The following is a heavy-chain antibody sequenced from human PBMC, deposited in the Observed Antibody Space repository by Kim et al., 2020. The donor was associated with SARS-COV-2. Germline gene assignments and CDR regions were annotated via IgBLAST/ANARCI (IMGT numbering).Heavy chain of an antibody. J-gene: IGHJ4*02. V-gene: IGHV3-30*02. CDR3: AKGKYYYGSGSYPLDY. D-gene: IGHD3-10*01. Sequence: VKGRFTISRDNSKNTLYLQMNSLRAEDTAVYYCAKGKYYYGSGSYPLDYWGQGTLVTVSS.